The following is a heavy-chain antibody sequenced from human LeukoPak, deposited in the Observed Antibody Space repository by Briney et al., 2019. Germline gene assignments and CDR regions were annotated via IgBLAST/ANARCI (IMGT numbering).Heavy chain of an antibody. CDR1: GYSISSGYY. J-gene: IGHJ2*01. CDR3: ARDAEQWLPLWYFDL. V-gene: IGHV4-38-2*02. Sequence: SETLSLTCAASGYSISSGYYWGWIRQPPGKGLEWIGSIYHSGSTYYNPSLKSRVTISVDTSKNQFSLKLSSVTAADTAVYYCARDAEQWLPLWYFDLWGRGTLVTVSS. CDR2: IYHSGST. D-gene: IGHD6-19*01.